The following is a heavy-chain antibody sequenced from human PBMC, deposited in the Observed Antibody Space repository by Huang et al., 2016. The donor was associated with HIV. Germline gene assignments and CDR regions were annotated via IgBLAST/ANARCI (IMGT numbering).Heavy chain of an antibody. CDR2: ISNDGRNN. D-gene: IGHD5-18*01. CDR3: ARAKDTWDAYDI. Sequence: QVQLVESGGGVVQPGRSLRLSCAASGFPFNNHAMHWVRQAPGKWLDWVSVISNDGRNNYYADSVKGRFTTSRDSSKSTLCLHMTSLRTEDTAVYYCARAKDTWDAYDIWGQGTMVIVSS. J-gene: IGHJ3*02. CDR1: GFPFNNHA. V-gene: IGHV3-30*04.